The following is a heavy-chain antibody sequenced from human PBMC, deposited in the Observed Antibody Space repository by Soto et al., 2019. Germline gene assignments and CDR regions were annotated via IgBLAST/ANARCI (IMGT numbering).Heavy chain of an antibody. V-gene: IGHV3-21*01. J-gene: IGHJ6*02. CDR3: ARDRGYDAHDFYYNAMDV. Sequence: LRLSCISSGFTFRTYTMNWVRQAPGKGLEWVSGIRGFSPYTFYAESVKGRFTISRDNAKNSLFLQMNSLRAEDTAVYYCARDRGYDAHDFYYNAMDVWGQGTTVTVSS. D-gene: IGHD2-15*01. CDR1: GFTFRTYT. CDR2: IRGFSPYT.